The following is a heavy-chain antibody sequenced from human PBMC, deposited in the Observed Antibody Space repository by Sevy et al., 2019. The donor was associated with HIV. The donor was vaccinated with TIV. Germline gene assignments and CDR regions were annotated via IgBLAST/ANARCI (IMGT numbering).Heavy chain of an antibody. D-gene: IGHD1-20*01. CDR3: ATFSNNRAWGY. J-gene: IGHJ4*02. CDR1: GFAFYTLW. CDR2: INPDGRQT. Sequence: GGSLRLSCAASGFAFYTLWMSWVRQAPGKVLEWVANINPDGRQTYYVDSVRGRYTISRDNARNVLNLQMNSLRAEDTAMYYCATFSNNRAWGYWGQGTLVTVSS. V-gene: IGHV3-7*03.